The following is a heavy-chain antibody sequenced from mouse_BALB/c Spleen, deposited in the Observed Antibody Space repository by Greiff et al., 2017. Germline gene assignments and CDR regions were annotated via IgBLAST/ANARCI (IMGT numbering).Heavy chain of an antibody. Sequence: VQLQQSGPSLVQPSQSLSITCTVSGFSLTSYGVHWVRQSPGKGLEWLGVIWRGGSTDYNAAFMSRLSITKDNSKSQVFFKMNSLQADDTAIYYCAKNDGYAYAMDYWGQGTSVTVSS. D-gene: IGHD2-3*01. CDR1: GFSLTSYG. J-gene: IGHJ4*01. V-gene: IGHV2-5-1*01. CDR3: AKNDGYAYAMDY. CDR2: IWRGGST.